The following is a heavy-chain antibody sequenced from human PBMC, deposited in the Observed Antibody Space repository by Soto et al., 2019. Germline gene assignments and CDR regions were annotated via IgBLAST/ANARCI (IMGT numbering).Heavy chain of an antibody. J-gene: IGHJ6*02. CDR2: LNGGTGQT. D-gene: IGHD1-1*01. Sequence: ASVKVACKASGYTFSTYAIHWVRQAPGQSLEWMGWLNGGTGQTRYSQRFQDRVTITRDTSASTAYMEVSSLRPEDTAVYYCARGKGMEENYYYYGMDIWGQGTTVTVSS. CDR3: ARGKGMEENYYYYGMDI. V-gene: IGHV1-3*01. CDR1: GYTFSTYA.